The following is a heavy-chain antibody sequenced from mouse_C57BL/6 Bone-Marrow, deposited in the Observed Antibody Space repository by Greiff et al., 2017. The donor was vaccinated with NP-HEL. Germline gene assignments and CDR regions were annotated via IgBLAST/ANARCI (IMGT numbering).Heavy chain of an antibody. CDR3: ARTLVYYYGSSGD. Sequence: QVRCKQPGAELVRSGTSVKLSCKAAAYTCTSYWVHGVKQTPGQGLELIGAIDPSDSCTISKQKFKVKATLTVDTSSSTAYMLLSSLTSEECAVYYRARTLVYYYGSSGDRGQGATLTVSS. J-gene: IGHJ2*01. V-gene: IGHV1-59*01. CDR1: AYTCTSYW. D-gene: IGHD1-1*01. CDR2: IDPSDSCT.